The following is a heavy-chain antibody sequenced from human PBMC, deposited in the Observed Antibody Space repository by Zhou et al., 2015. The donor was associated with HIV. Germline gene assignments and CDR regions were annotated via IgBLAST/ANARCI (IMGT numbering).Heavy chain of an antibody. CDR2: IIPIFGTA. CDR1: GGTFSSYA. J-gene: IGHJ6*02. CDR3: ARDSRGDIVVVPAARPTYYYGMDV. D-gene: IGHD2-2*01. Sequence: QVQLVQSGAEVKKPGSSVKVSCKASGGTFSSYAISWVRQAPGQGLEWMGGIIPIFGTANYAQKFQGRVTITADESTSTAYMELSSLRSEDTAVYYCARDSRGDIVVVPAARPTYYYGMDVWGQGTTVTVSS. V-gene: IGHV1-69*01.